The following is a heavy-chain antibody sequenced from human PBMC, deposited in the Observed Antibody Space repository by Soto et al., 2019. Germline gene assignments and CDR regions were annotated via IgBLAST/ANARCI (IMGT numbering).Heavy chain of an antibody. CDR2: IGGNTESGTT. CDR1: GFTFYKDF. V-gene: IGHV3-15*04. D-gene: IGHD6-13*01. Sequence: DVLLVESGGGLVEPGGSLRLSCAASGFTFYKDFLSWVRQAPGKGLEWVGQIGGNTESGTTKYPATVRDRFTISSDDSRNTMYLQLNSHKIEHTAVYYCTFSGGGSGSNPWVDSWGQGTPVIVSS. J-gene: IGHJ5*01. CDR3: TFSGGGSGSNPWVDS.